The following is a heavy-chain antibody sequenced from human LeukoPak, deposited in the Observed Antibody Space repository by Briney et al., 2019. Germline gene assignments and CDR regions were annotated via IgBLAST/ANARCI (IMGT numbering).Heavy chain of an antibody. V-gene: IGHV1-58*02. J-gene: IGHJ3*02. CDR2: IFVGSGHT. CDR3: AAGSDVTPWEAFDI. Sequence: SVKVSCKASGFTFTISAMQWVRQARGQRLEWMGWIFVGSGHTNYAQTLQERDTITRDMSTSTASMELSSLRSADTAVYYCAAGSDVTPWEAFDIWGQGTMVTVSS. D-gene: IGHD1-26*01. CDR1: GFTFTISA.